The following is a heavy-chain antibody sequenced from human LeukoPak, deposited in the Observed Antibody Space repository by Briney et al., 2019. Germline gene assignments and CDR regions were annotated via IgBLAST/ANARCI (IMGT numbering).Heavy chain of an antibody. Sequence: SETLSLTCTVSGCSISSGGFYWSWIRQPPGKGLEWIGYIYDSGSTYYNPSLKSRVTISVDRSKNQFSLKLSSVTAAETAVYYCARGPTFDPTHYYYYGTDVWGQGTTVTVSS. CDR1: GCSISSGGFY. CDR2: IYDSGST. V-gene: IGHV4-30-2*01. CDR3: ARGPTFDPTHYYYYGTDV. J-gene: IGHJ6*02. D-gene: IGHD3-9*01.